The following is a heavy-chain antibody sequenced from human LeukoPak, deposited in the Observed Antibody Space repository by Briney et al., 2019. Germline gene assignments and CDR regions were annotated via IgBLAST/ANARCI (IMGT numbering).Heavy chain of an antibody. J-gene: IGHJ4*02. CDR1: GFTSNRNA. Sequence: PGGSLRLSCAASGFTSNRNAISWVRQAPGKGLEWVSTIGGSGDKTFYADSVKGRFTISRDNSKNTLYLQMNSLTAEDTAVYHCARGRVGVSYFDYCGQGTLVTVSS. V-gene: IGHV3-23*01. CDR3: ARGRVGVSYFDY. D-gene: IGHD2-15*01. CDR2: IGGSGDKT.